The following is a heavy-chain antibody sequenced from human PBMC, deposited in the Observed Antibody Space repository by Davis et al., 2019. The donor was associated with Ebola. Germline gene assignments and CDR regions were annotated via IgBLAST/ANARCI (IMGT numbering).Heavy chain of an antibody. D-gene: IGHD3-10*01. CDR2: ISGSGGST. Sequence: ETLSLTCTVSGASISGSTYYWGWIRQAPGKGLEWVSAISGSGGSTYYADSVKGRFTISRDNSKNTLYLQMNSLRAEDTAVYSCAKGSSGITYTLTQRYFDYWGQGTLVTVSS. V-gene: IGHV3-23*01. CDR1: GASISGSTYY. CDR3: AKGSSGITYTLTQRYFDY. J-gene: IGHJ4*02.